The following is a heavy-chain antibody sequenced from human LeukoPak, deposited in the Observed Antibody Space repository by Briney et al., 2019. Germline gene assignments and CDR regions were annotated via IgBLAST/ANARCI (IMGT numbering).Heavy chain of an antibody. CDR1: GFTFSSYS. CDR3: ASRYDILTGRDAFDI. Sequence: GGSLRLSCAASGFTFSSYSMNWVRQAPGKGLEWVSSISSSSYIYYADSVKGRFTISRDNAKNSLYLQMNSLRAEDTAVYYCASRYDILTGRDAFDIWGQGTMVTVSS. V-gene: IGHV3-21*01. J-gene: IGHJ3*02. CDR2: ISSSSYI. D-gene: IGHD3-9*01.